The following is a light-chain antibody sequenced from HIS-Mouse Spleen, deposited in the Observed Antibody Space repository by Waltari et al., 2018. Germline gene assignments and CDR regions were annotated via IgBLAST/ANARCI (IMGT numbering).Light chain of an antibody. Sequence: DVVMTQSPLSLPVTLGQPASISCRSSQILVHSDGNTYLNWFQQRPGQSPRRLISKVSNRDSGVPDRFSGSGSGTDFTLKISRVEAEDVGVYYCMQGTHWPWTFGQGTKVEIK. V-gene: IGKV2-30*02. J-gene: IGKJ1*01. CDR3: MQGTHWPWT. CDR2: KVS. CDR1: QILVHSDGNTY.